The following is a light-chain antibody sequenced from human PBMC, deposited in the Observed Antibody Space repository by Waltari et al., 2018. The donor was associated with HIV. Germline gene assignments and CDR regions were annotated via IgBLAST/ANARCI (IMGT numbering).Light chain of an antibody. CDR2: TSD. CDR3: ASWDDSLNGVI. CDR1: TSNIGTRP. V-gene: IGLV1-44*01. J-gene: IGLJ2*01. Sequence: QSVLTQPPSASGTPGQRVTISCSGSTSNIGTRPVNWYQQLAGSAPKLLIYTSDLRPSGGPDRFSGSKSATSASLAISGLQSEDEATYYCASWDDSLNGVIFGGGTELTVL.